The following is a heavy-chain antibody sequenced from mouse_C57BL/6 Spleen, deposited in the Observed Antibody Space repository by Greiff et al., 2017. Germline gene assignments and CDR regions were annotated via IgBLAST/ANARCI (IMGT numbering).Heavy chain of an antibody. Sequence: QVQLKQSGAELARPGASVKLSCKASGYTFTSYGISWVKQRTGQGLEWIGEIYPRSGNTYYNEKFKGKATLTADKSSSTAYMKLRSLTSEDSAVYFCARIWDYGSSFYFDYWGQGTTLTVSS. D-gene: IGHD1-1*01. CDR1: GYTFTSYG. CDR2: IYPRSGNT. CDR3: ARIWDYGSSFYFDY. J-gene: IGHJ2*01. V-gene: IGHV1-81*01.